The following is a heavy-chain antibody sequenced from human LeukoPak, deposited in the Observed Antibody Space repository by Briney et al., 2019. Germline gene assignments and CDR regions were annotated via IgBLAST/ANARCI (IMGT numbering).Heavy chain of an antibody. J-gene: IGHJ4*02. CDR3: ARDGPPYCSSTSCSYYFDY. V-gene: IGHV3-33*01. D-gene: IGHD2-2*01. CDR1: GFTFSSYG. Sequence: GGSLRLSCAASGFTFSSYGMHWVRQAPGKGLEWVAVIWYDGSNKYYADSVKGRFTVSRDNSKNTLYLQMNSLRAEDTAVYYCARDGPPYCSSTSCSYYFDYWGQGTLVTVSS. CDR2: IWYDGSNK.